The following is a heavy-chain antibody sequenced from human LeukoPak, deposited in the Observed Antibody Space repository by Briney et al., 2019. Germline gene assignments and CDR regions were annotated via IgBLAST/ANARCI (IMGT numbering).Heavy chain of an antibody. D-gene: IGHD2-2*01. CDR2: IYPGDSDT. Sequence: GESLKISCKGSGYTFTAYWIAWVRQMPGKGPEWMGLIYPGDSDTRYSPSFQGQVTISADKSITTAYLQWSSLKASDTAMYYCARPRGYCTKTSCPFDLWGQGTVVTVSS. CDR3: ARPRGYCTKTSCPFDL. CDR1: GYTFTAYW. V-gene: IGHV5-51*01. J-gene: IGHJ3*01.